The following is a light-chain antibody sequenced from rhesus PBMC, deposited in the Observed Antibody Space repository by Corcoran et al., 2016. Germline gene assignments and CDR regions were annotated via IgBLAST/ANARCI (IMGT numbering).Light chain of an antibody. J-gene: IGKJ4*01. CDR1: QSVSSS. CDR3: QQDYSWPLT. CDR2: GAA. V-gene: IGKV3-42*01. Sequence: EIVMTQSPATLSLSPGERATLSCRASQSVSSSLAWYQQTPGQAPKLLLYGAASRAPGSPDRFSGSGCGTECTLTISSREPEDVGVYYCQQDYSWPLTCGGGTKGELK.